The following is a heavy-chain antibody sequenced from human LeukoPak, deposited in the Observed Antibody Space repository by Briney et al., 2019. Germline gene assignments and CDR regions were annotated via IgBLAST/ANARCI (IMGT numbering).Heavy chain of an antibody. CDR2: FDPEDGET. D-gene: IGHD6-19*01. V-gene: IGHV1-24*01. CDR1: GYTLTELS. Sequence: ASVKVSCKVSGYTLTELSMHWVRQAPGKGLEWMGGFDPEDGETIYAQKFQGRVTMTEDTSTDTAYMELSSLRSEDTAVYYCATDEGSSGWYDCWGQGTLVTVSS. J-gene: IGHJ5*01. CDR3: ATDEGSSGWYDC.